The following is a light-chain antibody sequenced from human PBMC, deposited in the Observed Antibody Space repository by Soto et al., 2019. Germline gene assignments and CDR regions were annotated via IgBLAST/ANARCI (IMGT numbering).Light chain of an antibody. Sequence: DIQMTQSPSTLSASVGARAPITCRASQSISGWLAWYPQHPGRAPKLLIYEASNLESGVPSRFTGSGSGTEFTLPISSLQPDDFATYYCQQYNSYSFGQGPKVDI. CDR2: EAS. CDR3: QQYNSYS. J-gene: IGKJ1*01. CDR1: QSISGW. V-gene: IGKV1-5*01.